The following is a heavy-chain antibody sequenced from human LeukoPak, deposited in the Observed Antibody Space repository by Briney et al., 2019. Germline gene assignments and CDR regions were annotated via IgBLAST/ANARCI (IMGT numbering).Heavy chain of an antibody. CDR3: ARESTMVRGVPFDP. CDR2: FDPEDGET. V-gene: IGHV1-24*01. D-gene: IGHD3-10*01. CDR1: GYTLTELS. J-gene: IGHJ5*02. Sequence: GASVKVSCKVSGYTLTELSMHWVRQAPGKGLEWMGGFDPEDGETIYAQKFQGRVTMTEDTSTDTAYMELSRLRSDDTAVYYCARESTMVRGVPFDPWGQGTLVTVSS.